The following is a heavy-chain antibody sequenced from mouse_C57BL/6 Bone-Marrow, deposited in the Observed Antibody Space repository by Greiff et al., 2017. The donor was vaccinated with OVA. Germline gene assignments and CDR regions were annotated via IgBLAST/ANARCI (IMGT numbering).Heavy chain of an antibody. CDR1: GYTFTSYG. J-gene: IGHJ3*01. CDR2: IYPRSGNT. V-gene: IGHV1-81*01. CDR3: ARRYGSSYVGFAY. D-gene: IGHD1-1*01. Sequence: QVQLQQSGAELARPGASVKLSCKASGYTFTSYGISWVKQGTGQGLEWIGEIYPRSGNTYYNEKFKGKATLTADKSSSTAYMELRSLTSEDSAVYFGARRYGSSYVGFAYWGQGTLVTVSA.